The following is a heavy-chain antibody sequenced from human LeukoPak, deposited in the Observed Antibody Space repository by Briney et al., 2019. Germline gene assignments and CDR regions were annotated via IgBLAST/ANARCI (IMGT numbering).Heavy chain of an antibody. CDR1: GGSFSGYY. V-gene: IGHV4-34*01. D-gene: IGHD3-3*01. CDR3: ARGGYYTPFDY. CDR2: INHSGST. Sequence: SETLSLTCAVYGGSFSGYYWSWIRQPPGKGLEWIGEINHSGSTNYNPSLKSRVTISVDTSKSQFSLKLSSVTAADTAVYYCARGGYYTPFDYWGQGTLVTVSS. J-gene: IGHJ4*02.